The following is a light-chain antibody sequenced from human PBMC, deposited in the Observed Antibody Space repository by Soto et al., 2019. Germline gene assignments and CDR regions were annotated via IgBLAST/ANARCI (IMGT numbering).Light chain of an antibody. V-gene: IGKV3-11*01. CDR2: DAS. Sequence: EIVLTQSPATLSLSPGDRATLSCRASQSVGSYLGWYQQRPGQAPRLLIYDASNRATGIPARFSGSGSVTDYTLTISSLEPEDFAVYYCQQRSDWPFTFGGGTKVEIK. CDR3: QQRSDWPFT. CDR1: QSVGSY. J-gene: IGKJ4*01.